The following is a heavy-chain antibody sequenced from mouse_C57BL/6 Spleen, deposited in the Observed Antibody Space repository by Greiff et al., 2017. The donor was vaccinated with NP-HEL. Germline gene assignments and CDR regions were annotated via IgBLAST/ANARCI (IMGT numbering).Heavy chain of an antibody. CDR2: ISYDGSN. CDR1: GYSITSGYY. CDR3: ARNYGSSYLNWYFDV. Sequence: EVHLVESGPGLVKPSQSLSLTCSVTGYSITSGYYWNWIRQFPGNKLEWMGYISYDGSNNYNPSLKNRISITRDTSKNQFFLKLNSVTTEDTATYYCARNYGSSYLNWYFDVWGTGTTVTVSS. J-gene: IGHJ1*03. D-gene: IGHD1-1*01. V-gene: IGHV3-6*01.